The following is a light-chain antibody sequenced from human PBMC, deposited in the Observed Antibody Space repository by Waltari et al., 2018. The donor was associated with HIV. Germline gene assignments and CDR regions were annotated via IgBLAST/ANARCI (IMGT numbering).Light chain of an antibody. V-gene: IGLV1-40*01. CDR2: GNS. CDR3: QSYDSSLSGWV. J-gene: IGLJ3*02. Sequence: QSVLTQPPSVSGAPGQRVTISCTGSNSNLGAGYDITWYQQLPGTAPKLLIYGNSNRPSGVPDRFSGSKSGTSASLAITGLQAEDEADYYCQSYDSSLSGWVFGGGTKLTVL. CDR1: NSNLGAGYD.